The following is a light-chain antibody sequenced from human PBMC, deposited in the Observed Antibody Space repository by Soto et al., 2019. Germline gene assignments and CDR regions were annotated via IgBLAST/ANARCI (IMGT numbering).Light chain of an antibody. CDR1: SSNIGSNA. CDR2: TNN. Sequence: QPVLTQPPSASGTPGQRVTISCSGGSSNIGSNAVNWYQQVPGTAPRLLIYTNNQRPSGVSDRFSGSKSGTSASLAISGLQSEDEADYYCASWDDTLSSRLFGGGTKLTVL. J-gene: IGLJ3*02. CDR3: ASWDDTLSSRL. V-gene: IGLV1-44*01.